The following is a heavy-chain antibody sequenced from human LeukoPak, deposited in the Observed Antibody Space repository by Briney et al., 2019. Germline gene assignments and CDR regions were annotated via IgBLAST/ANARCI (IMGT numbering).Heavy chain of an antibody. Sequence: PGGSLILSCAGSGYTFSRYWIHWVRQAPGKGLVWVSRINPDGGTTTYADSVKGRFTISRDNAKNTLYLQMNSLSGEDTAVYYCARDYSGYDDYWGQGTLVTVSS. V-gene: IGHV3-74*01. J-gene: IGHJ4*02. CDR3: ARDYSGYDDY. D-gene: IGHD3-22*01. CDR1: GYTFSRYW. CDR2: INPDGGTT.